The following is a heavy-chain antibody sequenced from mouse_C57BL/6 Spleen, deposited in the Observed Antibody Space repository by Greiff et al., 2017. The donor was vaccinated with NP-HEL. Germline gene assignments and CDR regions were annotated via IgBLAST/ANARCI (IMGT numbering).Heavy chain of an antibody. Sequence: VQRVESGPELVKPGASVKISCKASGYSFTSYYIHWVKQRPGQGLEWIGWIYPGSGNTKYNEKFKGKATLTADTSSSTAYMQLSSLTSEDSAVYYCARGVGAWFAYWGQGTLVTVSA. V-gene: IGHV1-66*01. CDR1: GYSFTSYY. D-gene: IGHD1-3*01. CDR2: IYPGSGNT. J-gene: IGHJ3*01. CDR3: ARGVGAWFAY.